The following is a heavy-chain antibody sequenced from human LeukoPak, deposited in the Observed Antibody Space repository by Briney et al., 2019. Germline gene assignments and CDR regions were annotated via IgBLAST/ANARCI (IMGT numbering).Heavy chain of an antibody. CDR3: ARDFGGNPLRRSSYLDY. CDR1: GFTFSSYW. Sequence: GGSLRLSCAASGFTFSSYWMSWVRQAPGKGLEWVANIKQDGSEKYYVDSVKGRFTISRDNAKNSLYLQMNSLRAEDTAVYYCARDFGGNPLRRSSYLDYWGQGTLVTVSS. CDR2: IKQDGSEK. D-gene: IGHD4-23*01. J-gene: IGHJ4*02. V-gene: IGHV3-7*01.